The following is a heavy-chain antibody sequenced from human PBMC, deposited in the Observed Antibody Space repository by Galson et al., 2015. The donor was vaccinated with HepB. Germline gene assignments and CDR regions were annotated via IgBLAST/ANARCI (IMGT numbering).Heavy chain of an antibody. D-gene: IGHD1-1*01. CDR2: ISATSSYI. CDR1: GFTLSTYS. V-gene: IGHV3-21*01. CDR3: ARDQAEEYQQLYEYYFDS. J-gene: IGHJ4*02. Sequence: SLRLSCAASGFTLSTYSMNWVRQAPGKGLEWVSSISATSSYIFYADSVKGRFTISRDNAKNSLFLQTNSLRPEDTAVYYCARDQAEEYQQLYEYYFDSWGLGTLVTVSS.